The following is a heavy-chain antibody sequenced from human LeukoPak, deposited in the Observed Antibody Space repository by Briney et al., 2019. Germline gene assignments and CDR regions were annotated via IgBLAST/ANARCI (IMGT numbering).Heavy chain of an antibody. CDR2: INPNSGGT. D-gene: IGHD3-22*01. J-gene: IGHJ4*02. Sequence: GASVKVSCKASGYTFTGYYMHWVRQAPGQGLEWMGWINPNSGGTNYAQKFQGRVTMTRDTSISTAYMELSRLRSDDTAVYYCARDYITDYYDSSDGYYFDYWGQGTLVTVSS. CDR1: GYTFTGYY. V-gene: IGHV1-2*02. CDR3: ARDYITDYYDSSDGYYFDY.